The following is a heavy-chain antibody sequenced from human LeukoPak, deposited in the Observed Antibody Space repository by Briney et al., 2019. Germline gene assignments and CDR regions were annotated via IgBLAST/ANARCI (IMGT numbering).Heavy chain of an antibody. D-gene: IGHD1-7*01. Sequence: SETLSLTCTVSGGSISSYYWSWIRQPPGKGLEWIGYIYYSGSTNYNPSLKSRVTISVDMSKNQFSLKLSSVTAADTAVYYCARSDVVSLELNWFDPWGQGTLVTVSS. V-gene: IGHV4-59*01. CDR2: IYYSGST. J-gene: IGHJ5*02. CDR3: ARSDVVSLELNWFDP. CDR1: GGSISSYY.